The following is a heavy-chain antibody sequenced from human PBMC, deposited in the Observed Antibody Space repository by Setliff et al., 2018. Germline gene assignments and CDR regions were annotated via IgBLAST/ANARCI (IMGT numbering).Heavy chain of an antibody. V-gene: IGHV4-4*08. Sequence: LTCSVAGGSMTDFFWHRFRRPPGKGLEWIGYIYTKGGTNYSPSLKSRVTMSVDRSRNQFSLTLSSVSAADMAVYYCARGLNTESWTPLYWSPGTPVTVSS. CDR1: GGSMTDFF. D-gene: IGHD2-15*01. CDR2: IYTKGGT. CDR3: ARGLNTESWTPLY. J-gene: IGHJ4*02.